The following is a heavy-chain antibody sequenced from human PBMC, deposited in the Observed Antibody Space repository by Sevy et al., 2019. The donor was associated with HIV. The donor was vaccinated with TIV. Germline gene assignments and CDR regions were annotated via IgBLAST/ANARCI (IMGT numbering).Heavy chain of an antibody. CDR1: GYTFTNYG. D-gene: IGHD3-22*01. Sequence: ASVKVSCKASGYTFTNYGITWVRQAPGQGLEWMGWISAYNGNTNYAQKLQGRVTMTTDTSTSTAYMELRSLRSDDTAVYYCARDESFSMIAVDLDYWGQGTLVTVSS. CDR2: ISAYNGNT. V-gene: IGHV1-18*01. J-gene: IGHJ4*02. CDR3: ARDESFSMIAVDLDY.